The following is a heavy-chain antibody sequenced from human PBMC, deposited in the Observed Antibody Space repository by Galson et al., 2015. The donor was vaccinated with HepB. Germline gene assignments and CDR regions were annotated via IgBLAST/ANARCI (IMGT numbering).Heavy chain of an antibody. J-gene: IGHJ5*02. CDR3: AREWRGLYYFDP. Sequence: TLSLTCTVSGGSISSSDYYWTWIRQPPGKGLEWIGYIYYSGTTWYNPSLKSRLSISVDTSKNQFSLKLSSATAADAAVYFCAREWRGLYYFDPCGQGTLVTVSS. CDR1: GGSISSSDYY. V-gene: IGHV4-30-4*01. D-gene: IGHD1-26*01. CDR2: IYYSGTT.